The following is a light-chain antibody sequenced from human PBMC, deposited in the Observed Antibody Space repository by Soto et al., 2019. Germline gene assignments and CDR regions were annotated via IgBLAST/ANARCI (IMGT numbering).Light chain of an antibody. CDR2: AAS. CDR3: QQLKHYPFT. J-gene: IGKJ2*01. CDR1: QGISSY. Sequence: DSPWTESPSFLYASVGHIVTITCRASQGISSYLDWYQQKPWKAPNILSYAASTLKSGVPSRFRGSGSGTECTLTISSLQPEDVATYDCQQLKHYPFTVGQGNKLEPK. V-gene: IGKV1-9*01.